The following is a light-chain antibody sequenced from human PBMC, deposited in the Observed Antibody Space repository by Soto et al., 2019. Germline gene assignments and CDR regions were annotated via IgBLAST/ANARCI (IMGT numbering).Light chain of an antibody. V-gene: IGKV1-39*01. CDR3: QHSYITPYT. CDR1: QSISVH. CDR2: AAS. J-gene: IGKJ2*01. Sequence: DIQMTQSPSSLSASVGDTVTITCRASQSISVHLNWYQQKGGKVPKLLIYAASNLYSGVPSRFSGSGSETDVALTISTLQPEDFATDYCQHSYITPYTFGQGTRLEIK.